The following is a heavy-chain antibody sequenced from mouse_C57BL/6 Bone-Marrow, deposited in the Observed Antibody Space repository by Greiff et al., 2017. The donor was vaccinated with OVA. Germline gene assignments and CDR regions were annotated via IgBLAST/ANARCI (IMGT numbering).Heavy chain of an antibody. CDR2: INYDGSST. CDR1: GFTFSDYY. D-gene: IGHD2-3*01. J-gene: IGHJ2*01. CDR3: ARFYDGYYLFDD. V-gene: IGHV5-16*01. Sequence: EVKLVESEGGLVQPGSSMKLSCTASGFTFSDYYMAWVRQVPEKGLEWVANINYDGSSTYYLDSLKSRFIISRDNAKNILYLQMSSLTSEDTATYYCARFYDGYYLFDDWGQGTTLTVAS.